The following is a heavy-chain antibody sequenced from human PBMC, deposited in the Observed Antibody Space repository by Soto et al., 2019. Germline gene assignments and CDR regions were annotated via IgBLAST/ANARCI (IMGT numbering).Heavy chain of an antibody. CDR1: GFSFSIYG. D-gene: IGHD3-3*01. CDR2: ISYDGRIE. V-gene: IGHV3-30*03. CDR3: ARADLYYDFRSADDAFDI. J-gene: IGHJ3*02. Sequence: GGSLRRSCVASGFSFSIYGMHWVRRAPGKGLEWVAVISYDGRIERYADSVKGRLAISRDNSKNTLYLQMNSLRDEDTAVYYCARADLYYDFRSADDAFDIWGQGTMVTVSS.